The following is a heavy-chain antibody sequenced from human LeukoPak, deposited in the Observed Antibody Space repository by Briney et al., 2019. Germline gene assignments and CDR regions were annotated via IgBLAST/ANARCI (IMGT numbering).Heavy chain of an antibody. J-gene: IGHJ6*02. CDR3: ARYSSGYNYYYGMDV. CDR2: IYYSGST. Sequence: SETLSLTCTVSGGSISSSSYYWGWLRQPPGKGLEWIGSIYYSGSTYYNPSLKSRVTISVDTSKNQFSLKLSSVTAADTAVYYCARYSSGYNYYYGMDVWGQGTTVTVSS. V-gene: IGHV4-39*01. CDR1: GGSISSSSYY. D-gene: IGHD6-19*01.